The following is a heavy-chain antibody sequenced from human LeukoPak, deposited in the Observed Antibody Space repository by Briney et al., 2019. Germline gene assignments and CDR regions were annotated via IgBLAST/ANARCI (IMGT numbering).Heavy chain of an antibody. D-gene: IGHD6-13*01. V-gene: IGHV3-23*01. CDR3: AKSFTPGIAAADY. CDR2: ISGSGGST. J-gene: IGHJ4*02. CDR1: GFTFSSYG. Sequence: GGSLRLSCAASGFTFSSYGMSWVRQAPGKGLEWVSAISGSGGSTYYADSVKGRFTISRDNSKNTLYLQMNSLRVEDTAVYYCAKSFTPGIAAADYWGQGTLVTVSS.